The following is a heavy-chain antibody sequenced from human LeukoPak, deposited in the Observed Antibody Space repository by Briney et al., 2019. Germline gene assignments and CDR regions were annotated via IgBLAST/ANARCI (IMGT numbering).Heavy chain of an antibody. Sequence: SETLSLTCTVSGGSISNNYWSWFRQPPGKGLEWIGYIYYSGSTNYNPPLKSRVTISVDTSKSQFSLKLSSVTAADTAVYYCASHKGFWGQGTLVTVSS. CDR3: ASHKGF. CDR2: IYYSGST. J-gene: IGHJ4*02. V-gene: IGHV4-59*01. CDR1: GGSISNNY.